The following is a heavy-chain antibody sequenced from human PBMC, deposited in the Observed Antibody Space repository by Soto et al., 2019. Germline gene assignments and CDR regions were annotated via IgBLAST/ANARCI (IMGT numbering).Heavy chain of an antibody. J-gene: IGHJ4*02. D-gene: IGHD6-19*01. Sequence: EVHLVESGGGLVQPGGSLRLSCAASGFTFSNYWMSWVRQAPGKGLEWVANIKHDGSEKYYVDSVKGRFTISRDNAKNSLYLQMNSLRAEDTAVYYCAREDGGGWYLATYWGEGTLVTVSS. V-gene: IGHV3-7*01. CDR1: GFTFSNYW. CDR2: IKHDGSEK. CDR3: AREDGGGWYLATY.